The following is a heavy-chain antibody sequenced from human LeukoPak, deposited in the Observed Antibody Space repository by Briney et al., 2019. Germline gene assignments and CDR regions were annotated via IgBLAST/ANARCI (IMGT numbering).Heavy chain of an antibody. D-gene: IGHD3-10*01. Sequence: PSETLALTCTVSGGPISSHYWSWIRQPPGKALEWIRYIYYSGSTNYNPSLKSRVTISVDTSKSQFSLKLSSGTAADTAVYYCAGHVFGGTFDPWGQGTLVTVSS. CDR1: GGPISSHY. CDR3: AGHVFGGTFDP. CDR2: IYYSGST. V-gene: IGHV4-59*08. J-gene: IGHJ5*02.